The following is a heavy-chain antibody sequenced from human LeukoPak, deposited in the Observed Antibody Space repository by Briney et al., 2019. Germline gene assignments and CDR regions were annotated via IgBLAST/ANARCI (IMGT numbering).Heavy chain of an antibody. Sequence: PSETLSLTCTVSGGSISSYYWSWIRQPPGKGLEWIGYIYYSGSTNYNPSLKSRVTISVDTSKNQFSLKLSSVAAADTAVYYCARQADGSYYSPFDYWGQGTLVTVSS. D-gene: IGHD1-26*01. J-gene: IGHJ4*02. CDR3: ARQADGSYYSPFDY. CDR1: GGSISSYY. V-gene: IGHV4-59*01. CDR2: IYYSGST.